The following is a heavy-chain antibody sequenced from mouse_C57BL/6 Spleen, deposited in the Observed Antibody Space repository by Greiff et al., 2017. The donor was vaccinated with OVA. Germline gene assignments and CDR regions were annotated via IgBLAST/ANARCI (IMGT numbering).Heavy chain of an antibody. CDR2: IDPSDSYT. CDR3: ASGNSGAWFAY. J-gene: IGHJ3*01. Sequence: QVHVKQPGAELVRPGTSVKLSCKASGYTFTSYWMHWVKQRPGQGLEWIGVIDPSDSYTNYNQKFKGKATLTVDTSSSTAYMQLSSLTSEDSAVYYCASGNSGAWFAYWGQGTLVTVSA. CDR1: GYTFTSYW. D-gene: IGHD2-1*01. V-gene: IGHV1-59*01.